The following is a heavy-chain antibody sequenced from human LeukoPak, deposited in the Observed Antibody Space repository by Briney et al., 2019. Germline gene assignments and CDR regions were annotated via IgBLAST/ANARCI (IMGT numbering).Heavy chain of an antibody. D-gene: IGHD3-22*01. Sequence: GGSLRPSCAASGFTFSTYSMNWVRQAPGKGLEWVSYISSSSSTIYYADSVKGRFTISRDNAKNSLYLQMNSLRAEDTAVYYCARSLHYYDSSGYCDYWGQGTLVTVSS. V-gene: IGHV3-48*04. J-gene: IGHJ4*02. CDR3: ARSLHYYDSSGYCDY. CDR1: GFTFSTYS. CDR2: ISSSSSTI.